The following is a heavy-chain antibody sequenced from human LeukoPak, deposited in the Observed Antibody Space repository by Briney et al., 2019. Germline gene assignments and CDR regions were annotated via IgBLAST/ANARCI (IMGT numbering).Heavy chain of an antibody. CDR1: GFTLSDYH. J-gene: IGHJ5*02. Sequence: GGSLRLSCAASGFTLSDYHMNWVRQAPGKGLEWLSSITTISHYVYYAGAVRGRFTISRDNAKNSLYLQMNSLRGEDTAVYYCARSGGPGTYHQLRYNWFDPWGQGTLVTVSS. CDR3: ARSGGPGTYHQLRYNWFDP. CDR2: ITTISHYV. D-gene: IGHD3-10*01. V-gene: IGHV3-21*01.